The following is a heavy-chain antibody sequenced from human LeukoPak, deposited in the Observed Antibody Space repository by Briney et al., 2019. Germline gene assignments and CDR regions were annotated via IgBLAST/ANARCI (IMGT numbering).Heavy chain of an antibody. CDR1: GFTVSSNY. D-gene: IGHD3-10*01. CDR3: ARVRVTMVRGGYYMDV. J-gene: IGHJ6*03. V-gene: IGHV3-66*01. Sequence: GGSLRLSCAASGFTVSSNYMSWVRQAPGKGLEWVSVIYSGGSTYYADSVKGRFTISRDNSKNTLYLQMNSLRAEDTAVYYCARVRVTMVRGGYYMDVWGKGTTVTISS. CDR2: IYSGGST.